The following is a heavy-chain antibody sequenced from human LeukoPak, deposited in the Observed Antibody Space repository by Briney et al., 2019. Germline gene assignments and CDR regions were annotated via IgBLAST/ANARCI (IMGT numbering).Heavy chain of an antibody. CDR1: GFTFSSYE. CDR3: ALPRDRWQTVPPDY. D-gene: IGHD4-23*01. V-gene: IGHV3-48*03. J-gene: IGHJ4*02. Sequence: GGSLGLSCAASGFTFSSYEMNWVRQAPGKGLEWVSYISSSGSTIYYADSVKGRFTISRDNAKNSLYLQMNSLRAEDTAVYYCALPRDRWQTVPPDYWGQGTLVTVSS. CDR2: ISSSGSTI.